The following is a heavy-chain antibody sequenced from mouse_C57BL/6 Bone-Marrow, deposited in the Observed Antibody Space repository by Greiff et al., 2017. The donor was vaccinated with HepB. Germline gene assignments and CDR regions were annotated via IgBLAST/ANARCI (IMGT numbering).Heavy chain of an antibody. CDR1: GFTFSNYW. Sequence: EVQGVESGGGLVQPGGSMKLSCVASGFTFSNYWMNWVRQSPEKGLEWVAQIRLKSDNYATHYAESVKGRFTISRDDSKSSVYLQMNNLRAEDTGIYYCTIITTVVATRYYFDYWGQGTTLTVSS. V-gene: IGHV6-3*01. J-gene: IGHJ2*01. CDR3: TIITTVVATRYYFDY. CDR2: IRLKSDNYAT. D-gene: IGHD1-1*01.